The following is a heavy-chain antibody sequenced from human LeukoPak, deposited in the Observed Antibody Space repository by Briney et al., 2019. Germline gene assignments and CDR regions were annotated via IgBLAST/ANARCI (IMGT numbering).Heavy chain of an antibody. D-gene: IGHD3-10*01. V-gene: IGHV1-2*04. J-gene: IGHJ3*02. CDR2: INPNSGGT. CDR3: ARGVGSKNEAFDI. Sequence: ASVKVSCKASGYTFTGYYMHWVRQAPGQGLEWMGWINPNSGGTNYAQKFQGWVTMTRDTSISTAYMELSRLRSDDTAVYYCARGVGSKNEAFDIWGQGTMVTVSS. CDR1: GYTFTGYY.